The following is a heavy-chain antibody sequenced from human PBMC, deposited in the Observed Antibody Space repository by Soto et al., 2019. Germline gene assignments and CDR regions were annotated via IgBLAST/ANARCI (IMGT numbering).Heavy chain of an antibody. CDR3: VKGNWGDY. CDR1: GFTFVTYD. V-gene: IGHV3-23*01. Sequence: EVQLLESGGGSVQPGGSLRLSCAASGFTFVTYDMTWVRQAPGKGLEWVSVSRGSDGSTYYADSVKGRFTISRDNSKNTLYLQMNSLRVEDTAIYYCVKGNWGDYWGQGTLVTVSS. J-gene: IGHJ4*02. CDR2: SRGSDGST. D-gene: IGHD7-27*01.